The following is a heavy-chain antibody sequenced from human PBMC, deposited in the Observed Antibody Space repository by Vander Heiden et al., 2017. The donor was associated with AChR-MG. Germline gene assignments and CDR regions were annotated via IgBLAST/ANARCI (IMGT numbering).Heavy chain of an antibody. CDR2: IYMRGST. D-gene: IGHD2-8*01. V-gene: IGHV4-4*07. CDR1: GASISSYY. CDR3: ARDQDNGLASDY. J-gene: IGHJ4*02. Sequence: QAQLQESRPGLVKPSETLSPTCTASGASISSYYWSWIRQPAGKGLEWVGRIYMRGSTNYNPSLKSRVTLSVDTSKNQFSLMLTSVTAADTAVYYCARDQDNGLASDYWGQGTLVTVSS.